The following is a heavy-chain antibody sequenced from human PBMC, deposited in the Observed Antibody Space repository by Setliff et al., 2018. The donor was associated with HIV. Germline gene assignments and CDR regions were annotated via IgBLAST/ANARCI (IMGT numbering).Heavy chain of an antibody. CDR1: GFTFSNYC. J-gene: IGHJ4*02. D-gene: IGHD2-21*02. Sequence: PGGSLRLSCTVSGFTFSNYCMSWIRQAPGKGLEWVSYISSSGSTIYYADSVKGRFTISRDNAKNSLYLQMNSLRAEDTAVYYCARVRGRDRPSITDYWGQGTLVTVSS. V-gene: IGHV3-11*01. CDR3: ARVRGRDRPSITDY. CDR2: ISSSGSTI.